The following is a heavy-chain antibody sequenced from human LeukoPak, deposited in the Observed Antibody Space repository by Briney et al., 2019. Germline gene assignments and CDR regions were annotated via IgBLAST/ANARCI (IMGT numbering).Heavy chain of an antibody. V-gene: IGHV3-73*01. J-gene: IGHJ4*02. D-gene: IGHD6-13*01. CDR1: GFTFSGSA. Sequence: PGGSLRLSCAASGFTFSGSAMHWVRQASGKGLEWLGRIRSKADSYTTAYAASVKGRFIVSRDDSKNTAYLQMNSLKTEDTAVYYCRAAADLNDYWGQGPLVTVSS. CDR3: RAAADLNDY. CDR2: IRSKADSYTT.